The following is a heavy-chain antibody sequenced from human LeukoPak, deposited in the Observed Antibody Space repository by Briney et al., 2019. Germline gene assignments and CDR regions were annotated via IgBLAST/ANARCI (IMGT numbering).Heavy chain of an antibody. CDR3: ARGRSGYDFWSGYYSWFDP. CDR1: GGSFSGYY. Sequence: SETLSLTCAVYGGSFSGYYWSWIRQPPGKGLEWIGEINHSGSTNYNPSLTSRVTISVDTSKNQFSLKLSSVTAADTAVYYCARGRSGYDFWSGYYSWFDPWGQGTLVTVSS. D-gene: IGHD3-3*01. J-gene: IGHJ5*02. CDR2: INHSGST. V-gene: IGHV4-34*01.